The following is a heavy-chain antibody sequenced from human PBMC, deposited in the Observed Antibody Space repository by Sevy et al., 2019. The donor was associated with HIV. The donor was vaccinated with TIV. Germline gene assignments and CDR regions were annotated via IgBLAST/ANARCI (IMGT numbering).Heavy chain of an antibody. CDR1: GFTFGDYC. CDR3: TQWKAAQFIFDY. D-gene: IGHD6-19*01. Sequence: GGSLRLSCTASGFTFGDYCMSWVRQAPGKGLEWVAFLKSDVYGGTVDHAASVRGRFVISKDDSKTIAYLQMNDLKTEDTGVYYCTQWKAAQFIFDYWGQGALVTVSS. J-gene: IGHJ4*02. V-gene: IGHV3-49*04. CDR2: LKSDVYGGTV.